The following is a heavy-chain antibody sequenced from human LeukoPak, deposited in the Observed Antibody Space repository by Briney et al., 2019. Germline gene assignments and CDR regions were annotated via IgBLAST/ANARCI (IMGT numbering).Heavy chain of an antibody. D-gene: IGHD6-13*01. CDR1: GFTFDDYA. CDR2: ISWNSGSI. Sequence: GGSLRLSCAASGFTFDDYAMHWVRQAPGKGLEWVSGISWNSGSIGYADSVKGRFTISRDNAKNSLYLQMNSLRAEDTAVYYCARVWSPPYTSSWPDYFDYWGQGTLVTVSS. J-gene: IGHJ4*02. CDR3: ARVWSPPYTSSWPDYFDY. V-gene: IGHV3-9*01.